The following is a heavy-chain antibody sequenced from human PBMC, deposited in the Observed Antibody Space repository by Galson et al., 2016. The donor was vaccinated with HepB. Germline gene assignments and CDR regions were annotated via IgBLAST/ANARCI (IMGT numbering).Heavy chain of an antibody. J-gene: IGHJ6*04. CDR3: ARDPGLRNGMGG. CDR2: IYSGGDT. CDR1: GFTVSSDY. V-gene: IGHV3-66*01. D-gene: IGHD4-17*01. Sequence: SLRLSCAVSGFTVSSDYMSWVSQAPGKELEWVAVIYSGGDTYYADSVKGRFTISRDNPKNTLYLQMSSLRTKDTAVYFCARDPGLRNGMGGWGKGTTVTVSS.